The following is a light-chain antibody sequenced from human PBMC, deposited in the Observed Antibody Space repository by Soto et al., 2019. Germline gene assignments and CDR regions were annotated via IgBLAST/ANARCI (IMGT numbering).Light chain of an antibody. CDR1: SSDVGGYNY. CDR2: DVS. Sequence: QSALTQPRSVSGSPGQSVTISFTGTSSDVGGYNYVSGYQQHPGKAPKLVIYDVSKRPSGVPDRFSGSKSGNTASLTVSGLQAEDEADYSCCSYAGTYTQWVFGGGTKLTVL. J-gene: IGLJ3*02. V-gene: IGLV2-11*01. CDR3: CSYAGTYTQWV.